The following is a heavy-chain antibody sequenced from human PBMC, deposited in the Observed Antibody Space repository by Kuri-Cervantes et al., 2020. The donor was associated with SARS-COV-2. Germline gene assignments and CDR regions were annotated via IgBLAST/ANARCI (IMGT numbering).Heavy chain of an antibody. CDR2: ISYDGSNK. D-gene: IGHD3-22*01. J-gene: IGHJ4*02. Sequence: GESLKISCAASGFTFSSYAMHWVRQAPGKGLEWVAVISYDGSNKYYADSVKGRFTISRDNSKNTLYLQMNSLRAGDTALYHCARYPGYDSSGYHDYWGQGTLVTVSS. CDR1: GFTFSSYA. V-gene: IGHV3-30*04. CDR3: ARYPGYDSSGYHDY.